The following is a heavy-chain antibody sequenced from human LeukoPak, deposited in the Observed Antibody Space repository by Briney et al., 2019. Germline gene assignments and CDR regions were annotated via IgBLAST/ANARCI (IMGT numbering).Heavy chain of an antibody. J-gene: IGHJ4*02. CDR3: ARVGGFRFGVGFDY. Sequence: GGSLRLSCAASGFTFSSYGMHWVRQAPGKGLEWVAFIRYDGSNKYYADSVKGRFTISRDNSKNTLYLQMNSLRAEDTAVYYCARVGGFRFGVGFDYWGQGTLVTVSS. D-gene: IGHD3-16*01. CDR1: GFTFSSYG. V-gene: IGHV3-30*02. CDR2: IRYDGSNK.